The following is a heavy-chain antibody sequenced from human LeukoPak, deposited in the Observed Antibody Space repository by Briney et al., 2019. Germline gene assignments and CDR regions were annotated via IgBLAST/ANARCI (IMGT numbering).Heavy chain of an antibody. CDR2: ISGSGGNT. CDR3: TRYSTLYYFDY. J-gene: IGHJ4*02. V-gene: IGHV3-23*01. Sequence: PGGSLRLSCAASGFTFSSYAMSWVRQAPGKGLEWVSVISGSGGNTYYADSVKGRFTISRDNSKNTLYLQMNSLKTEDTAVYYCTRYSTLYYFDYWGQGTLVTVSS. D-gene: IGHD1-26*01. CDR1: GFTFSSYA.